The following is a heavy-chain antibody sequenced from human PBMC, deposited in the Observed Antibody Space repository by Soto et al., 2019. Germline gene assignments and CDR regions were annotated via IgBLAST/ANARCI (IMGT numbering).Heavy chain of an antibody. Sequence: PGGSLRLSCAASGFIFNNYAMNWVRQARGKGLEWVSAISGSGAGTYYADSVKGRFTISRDNSKNTLYLQMNSLRAEDTAVYYCAKDQSAYYYYYGMDVWGQGTTVTVSS. J-gene: IGHJ6*02. CDR1: GFIFNNYA. V-gene: IGHV3-23*01. CDR2: ISGSGAGT. CDR3: AKDQSAYYYYYGMDV.